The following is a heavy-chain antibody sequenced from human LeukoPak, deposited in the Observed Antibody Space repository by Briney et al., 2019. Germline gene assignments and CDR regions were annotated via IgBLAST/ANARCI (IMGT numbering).Heavy chain of an antibody. J-gene: IGHJ1*01. V-gene: IGHV4-38-2*02. D-gene: IGHD3-22*01. CDR3: ARRRYFDGSGYLE. CDR2: IYYSGRT. Sequence: SETLSLTCTVSGYSISSGYYWGWTRPPPGKGLEWIGTIYYSGRTYYSPSLRSRVTMSVDPSNNQFSLTLRSVTAADTALYYCARRRYFDGSGYLEWGQGTLLSVSS. CDR1: GYSISSGYY.